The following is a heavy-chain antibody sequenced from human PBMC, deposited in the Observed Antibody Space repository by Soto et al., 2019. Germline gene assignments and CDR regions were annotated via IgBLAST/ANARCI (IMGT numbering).Heavy chain of an antibody. CDR3: ARGGGTILAPLP. D-gene: IGHD3-3*01. V-gene: IGHV1-2*02. J-gene: IGHJ5*02. CDR2: INPNSGAT. CDR1: GYTFTGYF. Sequence: ASVKVSCKAFGYTFTGYFMHWVRQASGQGLEWLGWINPNSGATKYAQKFQGRVTLTRDTSINTAYMEMSMLRSDDTAVYYCARGGGTILAPLPWGQGTLVTVSS.